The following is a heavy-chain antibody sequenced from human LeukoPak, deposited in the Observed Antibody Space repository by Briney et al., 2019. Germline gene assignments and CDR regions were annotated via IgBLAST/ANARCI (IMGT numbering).Heavy chain of an antibody. V-gene: IGHV1-2*02. CDR1: GYTFTGYY. CDR2: INPNSGGT. CDR3: ARDAGIAVAGTNDY. J-gene: IGHJ4*02. D-gene: IGHD6-19*01. Sequence: GASVKVSCKASGYTFTGYYMHWVRQAPGQGLEWMGWINPNSGGTNYAQKFQGRVTMTRDTSISTAYMELSRLRSDDTAVYYCARDAGIAVAGTNDYWGQGTLVTASS.